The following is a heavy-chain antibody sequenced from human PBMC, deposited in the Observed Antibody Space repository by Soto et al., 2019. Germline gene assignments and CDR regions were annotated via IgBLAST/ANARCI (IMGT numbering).Heavy chain of an antibody. V-gene: IGHV3-23*01. D-gene: IGHD2-15*01. J-gene: IGHJ5*02. CDR1: GFTFSSYA. Sequence: EVQLLESGGGLVQPGGSLRLSCAASGFTFSSYAMSWVRQAPGKGLECVSAISGSGGSTYYADSVKGRFTISRDNSKNTLYLQMNSLRAEDTAVYYCAKGMRFGVVVAAGFDPWGQGTLVTVSS. CDR2: ISGSGGST. CDR3: AKGMRFGVVVAAGFDP.